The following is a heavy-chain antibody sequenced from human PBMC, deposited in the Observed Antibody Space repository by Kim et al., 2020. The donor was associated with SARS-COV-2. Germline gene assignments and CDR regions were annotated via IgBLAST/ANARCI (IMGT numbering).Heavy chain of an antibody. D-gene: IGHD3-22*01. CDR2: ISADESNK. Sequence: GGSLRLSCAGSGFTFGSAHMHWVRQAPGKGLEWVALISADESNKDYVDSVKGRFTVSRDNSQNTLFLQIDSLRAADTAVYYCAREAHSSCRAGSFDYW. CDR3: AREAHSSCRAGSFDY. V-gene: IGHV3-30*03. CDR1: GFTFGSAH. J-gene: IGHJ4*01.